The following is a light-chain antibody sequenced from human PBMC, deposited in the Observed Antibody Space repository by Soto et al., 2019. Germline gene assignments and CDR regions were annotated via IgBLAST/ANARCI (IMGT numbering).Light chain of an antibody. CDR1: SSDVGGYNY. CDR2: EVN. CDR3: SSHTSSNTVV. V-gene: IGLV2-14*01. Sequence: QAALTQPASVSGSPGQSITISCTGTSSDVGGYNYVFWYQHHPGKAPKLMIYEVNNRPSGVSHRFSGSKSGNTASLTISGLQAEDEADYYCSSHTSSNTVVFGGGTKVTVL. J-gene: IGLJ2*01.